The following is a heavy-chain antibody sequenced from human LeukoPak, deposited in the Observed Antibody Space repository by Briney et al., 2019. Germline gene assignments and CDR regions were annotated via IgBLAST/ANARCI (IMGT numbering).Heavy chain of an antibody. D-gene: IGHD3-10*01. Sequence: GASLKVSCKASGYTFTRYGISWVRQAPGQGLEWMGWISAYNGNTNYAQKLQGRVTMTTDTSTSTAYMELRSLRSDDTAVYYCARNPPYYYGSGSYYGGFDYWGQGTLVTVSS. CDR1: GYTFTRYG. CDR2: ISAYNGNT. J-gene: IGHJ4*02. CDR3: ARNPPYYYGSGSYYGGFDY. V-gene: IGHV1-18*04.